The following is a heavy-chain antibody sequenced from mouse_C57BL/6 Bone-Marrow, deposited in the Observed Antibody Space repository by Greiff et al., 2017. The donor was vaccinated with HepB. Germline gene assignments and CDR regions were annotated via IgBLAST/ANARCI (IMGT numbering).Heavy chain of an antibody. J-gene: IGHJ3*01. CDR3: TRAPRRAWFAY. CDR1: GFTFSSYA. V-gene: IGHV5-9-1*02. CDR2: ISSGGDYI. Sequence: EVKVEESGEGLVKPGGSLKLSCAASGFTFSSYAMSWVRQTPEKRLEWVAYISSGGDYIYYADTVKGRFTISRDNARNTLYLQMSSLKSEDTAMYYCTRAPRRAWFAYWGQGTLVTVSA.